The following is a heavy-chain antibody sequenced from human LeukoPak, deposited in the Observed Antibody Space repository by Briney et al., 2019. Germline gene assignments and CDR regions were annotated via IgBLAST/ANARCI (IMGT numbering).Heavy chain of an antibody. J-gene: IGHJ6*02. V-gene: IGHV4-59*08. Sequence: PSETLSLTCTVSGGSISSYYWSWIRQPPGKGLEWIGYIYYSGSTNYNPSLKSRVTISVDTSKNQFSLKLSSATAADTAVYYCARRGRDFWSGSMDVWGQGTTVTVSS. CDR3: ARRGRDFWSGSMDV. D-gene: IGHD3-3*01. CDR1: GGSISSYY. CDR2: IYYSGST.